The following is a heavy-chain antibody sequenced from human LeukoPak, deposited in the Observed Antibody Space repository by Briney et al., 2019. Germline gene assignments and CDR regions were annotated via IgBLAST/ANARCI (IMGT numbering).Heavy chain of an antibody. CDR1: GDNVSSNSVA. V-gene: IGHV6-1*01. CDR2: TYYRSKWYY. J-gene: IGHJ4*02. Sequence: SQTLSLTCAISGDNVSSNSVAWNWIRQSPSRGLEWLGRTYYRSKWYYGYADSVRSRITVNPDTSKNQFSLQLNSVTPEDTAVYYCARGGVNFDYWGQGTLVTVSS. D-gene: IGHD3-16*01. CDR3: ARGGVNFDY.